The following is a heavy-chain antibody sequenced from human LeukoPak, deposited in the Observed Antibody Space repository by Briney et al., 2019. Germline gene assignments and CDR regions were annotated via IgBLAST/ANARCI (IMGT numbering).Heavy chain of an antibody. CDR3: ARDNSVRDTAWWFDP. CDR2: INPSGGST. J-gene: IGHJ5*02. V-gene: IGHV1-46*01. D-gene: IGHD2-21*02. Sequence: ASVKVSCKASGYTFTSYYMHWVRQAPGQGLEWMGLINPSGGSTSYAQKFQGRVTLTRDMSTSTDYLELSSLRSEDTAVYYCARDNSVRDTAWWFDPWGQGTLVTVSS. CDR1: GYTFTSYY.